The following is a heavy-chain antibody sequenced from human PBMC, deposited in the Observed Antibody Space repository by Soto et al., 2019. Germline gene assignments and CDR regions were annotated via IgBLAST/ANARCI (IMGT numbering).Heavy chain of an antibody. D-gene: IGHD6-13*01. CDR2: ISTYNGNT. Sequence: ASVKVSCTASGYTFTSDGISWVRQAPGQGLEWMGWISTYNGNTNYAQKLQGRVTMTTDTSTSTAYKELRSLRSDDTAVYYCARESSSSCHDYWGQGPLVTVSS. V-gene: IGHV1-18*04. CDR1: GYTFTSDG. J-gene: IGHJ4*02. CDR3: ARESSSSCHDY.